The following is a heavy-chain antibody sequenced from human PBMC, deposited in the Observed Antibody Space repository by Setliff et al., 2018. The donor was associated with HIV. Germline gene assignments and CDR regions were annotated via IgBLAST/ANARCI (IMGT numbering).Heavy chain of an antibody. J-gene: IGHJ3*01. Sequence: PSETLSLTCTVSGGSISRYYWSWIRQSPGKGLEFIGYMHSSGSTNYNLSLETRVTLSVDTSKSQFSLKLTSVTASDTAVYYCARVQMAYAAFDVWGQGTMVTVSS. CDR2: MHSSGST. V-gene: IGHV4-4*09. CDR3: ARVQMAYAAFDV. CDR1: GGSISRYY. D-gene: IGHD4-17*01.